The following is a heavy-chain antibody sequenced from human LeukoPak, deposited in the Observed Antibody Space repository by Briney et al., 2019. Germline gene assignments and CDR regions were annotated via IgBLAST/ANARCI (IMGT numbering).Heavy chain of an antibody. Sequence: PGGSLRLSCAASGFTFSSYWMHWVRQAPGKGLVCVSRINSDGSSTSYADSVRGRFSISRDNAKNTLYLQMNSLRAEDTAVYYCARDGEVDRAFGIWGQGTMVTVSS. CDR3: ARDGEVDRAFGI. CDR2: INSDGSST. CDR1: GFTFSSYW. J-gene: IGHJ3*02. D-gene: IGHD3-3*01. V-gene: IGHV3-74*01.